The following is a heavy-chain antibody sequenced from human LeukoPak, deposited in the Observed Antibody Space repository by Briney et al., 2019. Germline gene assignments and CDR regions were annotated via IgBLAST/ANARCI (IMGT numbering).Heavy chain of an antibody. CDR1: GFTFNNHA. D-gene: IGHD1-26*01. Sequence: GGSLRLSCAASGFTFNNHAMSWVRQAPGMGLEWVSGISGSDGTTNYADSAKGRFTISRDNSKNTLYLQMDSLRAEDTAVYHCARDSGSYLQPTDYWGQGTLVTVSS. CDR2: ISGSDGTT. CDR3: ARDSGSYLQPTDY. J-gene: IGHJ4*02. V-gene: IGHV3-23*01.